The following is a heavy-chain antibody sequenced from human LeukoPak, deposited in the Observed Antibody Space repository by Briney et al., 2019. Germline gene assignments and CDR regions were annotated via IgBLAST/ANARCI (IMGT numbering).Heavy chain of an antibody. J-gene: IGHJ4*02. CDR1: GYTFTSYG. CDR3: ARNPLEIGTMVRGVITAEGFDY. D-gene: IGHD3-10*01. Sequence: ASVKVSCKASGYTFTSYGISWVRQAPGQGLEWMGWISAYNGNTNYAQRLQGRVTMTTDTSTSTAYMELRSLRSDDTAVYYCARNPLEIGTMVRGVITAEGFDYWGQGTLVTVSS. V-gene: IGHV1-18*01. CDR2: ISAYNGNT.